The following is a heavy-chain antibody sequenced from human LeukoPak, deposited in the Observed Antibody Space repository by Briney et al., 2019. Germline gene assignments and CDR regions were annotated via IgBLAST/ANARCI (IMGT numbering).Heavy chain of an antibody. D-gene: IGHD6-13*01. CDR3: ARADSSSWYLSLFDY. J-gene: IGHJ4*02. CDR2: INHSGST. V-gene: IGHV4-34*01. CDR1: GGSFSGYY. Sequence: SETLSLTCAVYGGSFSGYYWSWIRQPPGKGLEWIGEINHSGSTNYNPSLKSRVTISVDTSKNQFSLKLSSVTAADTAVYYCARADSSSWYLSLFDYWAREPWSPSPQ.